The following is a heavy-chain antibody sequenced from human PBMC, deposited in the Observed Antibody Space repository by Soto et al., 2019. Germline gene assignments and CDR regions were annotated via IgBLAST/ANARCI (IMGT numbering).Heavy chain of an antibody. D-gene: IGHD4-17*01. CDR2: ISPLSGAT. CDR1: GYTFTGYY. J-gene: IGHJ6*02. Sequence: ASVKVSCKASGYTFTGYYIHWVRQAPGQGLEWMGWISPLSGATNYAQRFQGRVTFTTDTSVNTAYMELRWLRADDTALYFCAREFDSGDFGLDLWGQGTTVTVSS. CDR3: AREFDSGDFGLDL. V-gene: IGHV1-2*02.